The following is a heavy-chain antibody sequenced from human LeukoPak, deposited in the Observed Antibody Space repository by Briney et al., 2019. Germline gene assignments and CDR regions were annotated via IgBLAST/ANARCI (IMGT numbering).Heavy chain of an antibody. V-gene: IGHV3-48*01. J-gene: IGHJ4*02. Sequence: QPGGSLRLSCAASGFIFSYYSMNWVRQAPGKGLEWVSYINSDGSTIYHADSVKGRFTISRDNAKNSLHLQMDSLRAEDTAVYYCVRAPRNYDGGRAAQDYWGQGTLVTVSS. D-gene: IGHD4-11*01. CDR2: INSDGSTI. CDR1: GFIFSYYS. CDR3: VRAPRNYDGGRAAQDY.